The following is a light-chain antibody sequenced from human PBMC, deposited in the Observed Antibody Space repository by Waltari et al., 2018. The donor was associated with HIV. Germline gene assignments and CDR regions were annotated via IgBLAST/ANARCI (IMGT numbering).Light chain of an antibody. J-gene: IGLJ3*02. CDR3: CSYAGTYTYVL. V-gene: IGLV2-11*01. CDR2: EVI. Sequence: QSALTQPRSVSGSPGQSVTISCTGTSSDVGGYDSVSWYLQHPGKVPKLIIYEVIKRPAGVPDCFSGSKSGNTASLTISGLQTEDEADDFCCSYAGTYTYVLFGGGTKLTVL. CDR1: SSDVGGYDS.